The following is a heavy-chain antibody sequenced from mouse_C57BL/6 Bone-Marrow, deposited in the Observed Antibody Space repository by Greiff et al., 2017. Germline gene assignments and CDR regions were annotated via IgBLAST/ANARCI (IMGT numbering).Heavy chain of an antibody. CDR3: ARIRATVEGYFEV. CDR1: GYTFTSYW. CDR2: IYPGSGST. D-gene: IGHD1-1*01. J-gene: IGHJ1*03. V-gene: IGHV1-55*01. Sequence: QVQLQQPGAELVKPGASVKMSCKASGYTFTSYWITWVKQRPGQGLEWIGDIYPGSGSTNYNEKFKSKATLTVDTSSSTAYMQLSSRAAEDSAVYYCARIRATVEGYFEVWGTGTTVTVSS.